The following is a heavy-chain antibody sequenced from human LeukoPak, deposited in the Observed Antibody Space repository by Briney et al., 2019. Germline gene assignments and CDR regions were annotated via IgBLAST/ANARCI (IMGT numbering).Heavy chain of an antibody. D-gene: IGHD6-13*01. Sequence: SVKVSCKASGGTFSSYAISWVRQAPGQGLEWMGGIIPIFGTANYAQKFQGRVTITTDESTSTAYMELSSLRSDDTAVYYCACRGIAAAGTRWFDPWGQGTLVTVSS. CDR2: IIPIFGTA. V-gene: IGHV1-69*05. CDR1: GGTFSSYA. CDR3: ACRGIAAAGTRWFDP. J-gene: IGHJ5*02.